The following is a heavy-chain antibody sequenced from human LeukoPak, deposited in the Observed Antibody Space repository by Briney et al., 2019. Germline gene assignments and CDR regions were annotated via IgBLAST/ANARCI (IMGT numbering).Heavy chain of an antibody. CDR3: AKDLDYYYYYGMDV. CDR2: ISWNSGSI. J-gene: IGHJ6*02. CDR1: GFTLDDYA. V-gene: IGHV3-9*01. D-gene: IGHD1-1*01. Sequence: GGSLRLSCAASGFTLDDYAMHWVRQAPGKGLEWVSGISWNSGSIGYADSVKGRFTISRDNAKNSLYLQMNSLRAEDTALYYCAKDLDYYYYYGMDVWGQGTTVTVSS.